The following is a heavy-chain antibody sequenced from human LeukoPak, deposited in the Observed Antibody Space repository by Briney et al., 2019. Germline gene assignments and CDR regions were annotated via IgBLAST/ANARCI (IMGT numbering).Heavy chain of an antibody. CDR3: AKDSLLYSYGYDHAFDI. D-gene: IGHD5-18*01. Sequence: GGSLRLSCAASGFTFSSYGMHWVRQAPGKGLEWVAVISYDGSNKYYADSVKGRFTISRDNSKNTLYPQMNSLRAEDTAVYYCAKDSLLYSYGYDHAFDIWGQGTMVTVSS. V-gene: IGHV3-30*18. CDR2: ISYDGSNK. J-gene: IGHJ3*02. CDR1: GFTFSSYG.